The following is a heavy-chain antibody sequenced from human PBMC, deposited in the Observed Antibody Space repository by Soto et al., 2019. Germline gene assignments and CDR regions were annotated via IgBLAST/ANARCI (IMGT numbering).Heavy chain of an antibody. J-gene: IGHJ6*02. CDR3: ARAGSRGSRRTPTYYGLDV. D-gene: IGHD2-15*01. Sequence: ASVKVSCKAFGCTFTGYDVHWVLQAPGQGLEWMGWINPNTGGTNSAQKFQGRLTVTRDTSISTAYMELSRLTSDDTAMYYCARAGSRGSRRTPTYYGLDVWGQGTTVTVSS. CDR2: INPNTGGT. CDR1: GCTFTGYD. V-gene: IGHV1-2*02.